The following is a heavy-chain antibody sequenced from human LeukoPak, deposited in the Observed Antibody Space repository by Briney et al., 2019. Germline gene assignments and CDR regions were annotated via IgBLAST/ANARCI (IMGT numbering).Heavy chain of an antibody. CDR2: ISPDGSST. V-gene: IGHV3-74*01. D-gene: IGHD1-26*01. CDR3: ARGLLVVVGATPDY. CDR1: GXTFNTYW. J-gene: IGHJ4*02. Sequence: GGSLRLSCAASGXTFNTYWIHWVRRAPGKGLVWVSRISPDGSSTNYADSVEGRFTISRDNAKNTLYLQMNSLRADDTAVYYCARGLLVVVGATPDYWGQGTLVTVSS.